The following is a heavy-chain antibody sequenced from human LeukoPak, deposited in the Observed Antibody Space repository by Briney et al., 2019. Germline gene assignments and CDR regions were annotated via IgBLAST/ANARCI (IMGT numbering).Heavy chain of an antibody. Sequence: SETLSLTCAVYGGSFSGYYWSWIRQPPGKGLEWIGEINHSGSTNYNPSLKSRVTISVDTSKNQFSLKLSSVTAADTAVYYCARLPTVDYDILTGYYVGPYFDYWGQGTLVTVSS. CDR1: GGSFSGYY. CDR3: ARLPTVDYDILTGYYVGPYFDY. V-gene: IGHV4-34*01. CDR2: INHSGST. J-gene: IGHJ4*02. D-gene: IGHD3-9*01.